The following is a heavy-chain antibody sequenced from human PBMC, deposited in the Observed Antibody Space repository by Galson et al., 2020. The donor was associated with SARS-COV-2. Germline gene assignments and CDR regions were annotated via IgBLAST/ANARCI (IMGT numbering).Heavy chain of an antibody. Sequence: GGSLRLSCIASGFTFSSYSMNWVRQAPRKGPEWLSYISGNSVTVAYADSLKGRFTVSRDNAKNSLYLQMSSLTAEDTAVYYCATEATVVGASSGGAYWGLGTLVTVSS. D-gene: IGHD1-26*01. CDR1: GFTFSSYS. CDR3: ATEATVVGASSGGAY. V-gene: IGHV3-48*04. CDR2: ISGNSVTV. J-gene: IGHJ4*02.